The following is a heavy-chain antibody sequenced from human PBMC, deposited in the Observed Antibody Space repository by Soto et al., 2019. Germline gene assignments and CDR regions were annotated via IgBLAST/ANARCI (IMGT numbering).Heavy chain of an antibody. CDR1: GFTFNSHA. CDR2: LSDSGGST. CDR3: ARVSSSWYSGIFDL. D-gene: IGHD6-13*01. Sequence: EVQLLESGGGLVQPGGSLRLSCTASGFTFNSHAMTWVRQAPGKGLEWVSGLSDSGGSTYHADSVKGRFTISRDNSMNTLYLQMNTLSAEDTAVYYCARVSSSWYSGIFDLWGQGTLVTVSS. V-gene: IGHV3-23*01. J-gene: IGHJ4*02.